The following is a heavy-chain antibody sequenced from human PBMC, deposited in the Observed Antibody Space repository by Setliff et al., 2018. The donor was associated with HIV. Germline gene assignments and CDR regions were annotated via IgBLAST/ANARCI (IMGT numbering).Heavy chain of an antibody. V-gene: IGHV4-38-2*01. D-gene: IGHD3-9*01. CDR1: DQLISSGNY. CDR2: VYDSGNT. J-gene: IGHJ4*02. CDR3: ARGQLRYLANDYYFDY. Sequence: SETLSLTCAIPDQLISSGNYWGWIRQPPGRGLEWIGSVYDSGNTYYKPALEGRAAISLDTSMNQFSLKLSSVTAADTAVYYCARGQLRYLANDYYFDYWGQGTLVTVS.